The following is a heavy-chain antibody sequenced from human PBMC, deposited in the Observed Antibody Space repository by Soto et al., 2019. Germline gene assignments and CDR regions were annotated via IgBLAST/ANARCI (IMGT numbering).Heavy chain of an antibody. CDR2: ISSSSSYI. J-gene: IGHJ4*02. Sequence: PGGSLRLSCAASGFTFSSYSMNWVRQAPGKGLEWVSSISSSSSYIYYADSVKGRFTISRDNAKNSLYLQMNSLRAEDTAVYYCARMLYRGIREHDYWGQGPLVTVSS. CDR1: GFTFSSYS. V-gene: IGHV3-21*01. CDR3: ARMLYRGIREHDY. D-gene: IGHD1-1*01.